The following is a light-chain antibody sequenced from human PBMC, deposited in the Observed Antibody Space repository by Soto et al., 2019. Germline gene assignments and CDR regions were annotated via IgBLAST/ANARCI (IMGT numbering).Light chain of an antibody. J-gene: IGLJ1*01. V-gene: IGLV3-21*02. CDR1: NIGSKS. Sequence: SYELTQPPSVSVAPGQTASITCGGSNIGSKSVQWYRQKPGQAPLLVVNDDSDRPSGIPERFSGSNSGNTATLTISRVEAGDEADYYCQVGDNTNDHPVYVFGTGTKVTVL. CDR2: DDS. CDR3: QVGDNTNDHPVYV.